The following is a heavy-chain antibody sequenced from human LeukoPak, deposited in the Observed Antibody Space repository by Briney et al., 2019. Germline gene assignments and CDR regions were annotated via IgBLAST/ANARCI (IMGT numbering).Heavy chain of an antibody. Sequence: RGTLRPSCVASGFTSKDFVMTWVRQAPGQGGEWVSAISGQGGATQYAESVRGRFSISRNNSKKTLFLQMDNLRAEDTGIYFCAKDPRWELLLGDYLEHWGQGTVVTVSS. CDR2: ISGQGGAT. CDR1: GFTSKDFV. CDR3: AKDPRWELLLGDYLEH. J-gene: IGHJ1*01. D-gene: IGHD2-15*01. V-gene: IGHV3-23*01.